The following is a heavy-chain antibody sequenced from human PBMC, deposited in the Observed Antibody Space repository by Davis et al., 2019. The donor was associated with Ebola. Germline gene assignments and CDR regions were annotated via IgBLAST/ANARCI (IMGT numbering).Heavy chain of an antibody. V-gene: IGHV3-30-3*01. CDR2: ISYDGSNK. J-gene: IGHJ4*02. CDR3: ARDSYGDYTTFYDY. CDR1: GFTFSSYA. Sequence: PGGSLRLSCAASGFTFSSYAMHWVRQAPGKGLEWVAVISYDGSNKYYADSVKGRFTISRDNSKNTLYLQMNSLRAEDTAVYYCARDSYGDYTTFYDYWGQGTLVTVSS. D-gene: IGHD4-17*01.